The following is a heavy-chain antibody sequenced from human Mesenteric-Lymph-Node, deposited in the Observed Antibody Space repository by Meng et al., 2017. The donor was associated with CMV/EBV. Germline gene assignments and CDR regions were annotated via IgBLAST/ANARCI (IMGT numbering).Heavy chain of an antibody. D-gene: IGHD6-6*01. J-gene: IGHJ3*01. Sequence: SETLSLTCTVSGGSISKYYWSWIRQPPGKGLEWIGYIYYTGSTNYNPSLKSRVTMSVDTSKNQFSLKLTSVTAADTAVYYCARGGYSSLSDAFDVWDQGTLVTVSS. CDR3: ARGGYSSLSDAFDV. CDR1: GGSISKYY. CDR2: IYYTGST. V-gene: IGHV4-59*01.